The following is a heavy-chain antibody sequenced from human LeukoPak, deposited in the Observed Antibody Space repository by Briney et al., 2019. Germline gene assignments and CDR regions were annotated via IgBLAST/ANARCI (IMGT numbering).Heavy chain of an antibody. CDR1: GYTFTSYG. D-gene: IGHD3-22*01. CDR2: IIPIFGRA. J-gene: IGHJ4*02. V-gene: IGHV1-69*13. Sequence: SVKVSCEASGYTFTSYGISWVRQAPGQGLEWMGGIIPIFGRANYAQKFQGRVTITADESTSTAYMELSSLRSEDTAVYYCARGYDSSVQGDYWGQGTLVTVSS. CDR3: ARGYDSSVQGDY.